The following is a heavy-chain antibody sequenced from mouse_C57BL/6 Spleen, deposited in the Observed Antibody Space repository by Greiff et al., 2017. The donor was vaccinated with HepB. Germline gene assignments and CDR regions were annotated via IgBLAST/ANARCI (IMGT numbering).Heavy chain of an antibody. CDR2: ISDGGSYT. V-gene: IGHV5-4*03. CDR1: GFTFSSYA. CDR3: ARGYDYDEVAWFAY. D-gene: IGHD2-4*01. J-gene: IGHJ3*01. Sequence: EVKLMESGGGLVKPGGSLKLSCAASGFTFSSYAMSWVRQTPEKRLEWVATISDGGSYTYYPDNVKGRFTISRDNAKNNLYLQMSHLKSEDTAMYYCARGYDYDEVAWFAYWGQGTLVTVSA.